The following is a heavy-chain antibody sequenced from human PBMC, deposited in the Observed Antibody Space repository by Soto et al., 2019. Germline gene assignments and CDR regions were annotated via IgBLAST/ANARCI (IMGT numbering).Heavy chain of an antibody. J-gene: IGHJ1*01. CDR2: IIPIFGTA. CDR3: AIYCISTSCHTEYFQH. Sequence: ASVKVSCKASGGTFSSYAISWVRQAPGQGLEWMGGIIPIFGTANYAQKFQGRVTITADESTSTAYMELSSLRSEDTAVYYCAIYCISTSCHTEYFQHWGQGTLVTVSS. V-gene: IGHV1-69*13. D-gene: IGHD2-2*01. CDR1: GGTFSSYA.